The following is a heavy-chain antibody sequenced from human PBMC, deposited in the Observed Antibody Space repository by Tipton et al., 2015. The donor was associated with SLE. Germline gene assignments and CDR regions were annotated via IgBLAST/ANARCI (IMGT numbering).Heavy chain of an antibody. CDR1: GFRFDSDW. CDR2: INNDGTYT. V-gene: IGHV3-74*01. J-gene: IGHJ4*02. CDR3: ARGGSGYISV. D-gene: IGHD6-19*01. Sequence: SLRLSCVASGFRFDSDWMHWVRQAPGKGPVWVSRINNDGTYTNYADSAKGRFTISRDNAKNTLYLQMNSLRAEDTAVYYCARGGSGYISVWGQGTLVTVSS.